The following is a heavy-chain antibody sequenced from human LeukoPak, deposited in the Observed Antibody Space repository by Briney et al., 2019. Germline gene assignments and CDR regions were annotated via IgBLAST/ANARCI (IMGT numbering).Heavy chain of an antibody. CDR3: ARDQYYYDSSGYYRFDC. CDR1: GGSISSSSYY. V-gene: IGHV4-61*02. CDR2: IHTSGST. Sequence: SETLSLTCTVSGGSISSSSYYWGWIRQPAGKGLEWIGRIHTSGSTNYNPSLKSRVTMSVDTSKNQFSLKLSSVTAADTAVYYCARDQYYYDSSGYYRFDCWGQGTLVTVSS. D-gene: IGHD3-22*01. J-gene: IGHJ4*02.